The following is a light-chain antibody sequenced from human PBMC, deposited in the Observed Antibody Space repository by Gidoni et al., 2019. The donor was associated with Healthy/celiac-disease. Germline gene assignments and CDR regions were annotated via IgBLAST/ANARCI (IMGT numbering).Light chain of an antibody. Sequence: DSQMTQSPSSLSASVGDRVTITCRAIQSISSYLNWYQQKPGKAPKLLIYAASSLQSGVPSRFSGSGSGTDFTLTISSLQPEDFATYYCQQSYSTPSTFGQGTQVEIK. CDR3: QQSYSTPST. V-gene: IGKV1-39*01. CDR2: AAS. J-gene: IGKJ5*01. CDR1: QSISSY.